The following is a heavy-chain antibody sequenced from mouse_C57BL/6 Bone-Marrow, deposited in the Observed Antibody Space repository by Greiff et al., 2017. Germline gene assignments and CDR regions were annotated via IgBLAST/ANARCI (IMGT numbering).Heavy chain of an antibody. CDR3: ARYYYGSSYDYFDY. D-gene: IGHD1-1*01. CDR2: ISDGGSYT. Sequence: EVQLQESGGGLVKPGGSLKLSCAASGFTFSSYAMSWVRQTPEKRLEWVATISDGGSYTYYPDNVKGRFTISRDNAKNNLYLQMSHLKSEDTAMYYCARYYYGSSYDYFDYWGQGTTLTVSS. V-gene: IGHV5-4*01. J-gene: IGHJ2*01. CDR1: GFTFSSYA.